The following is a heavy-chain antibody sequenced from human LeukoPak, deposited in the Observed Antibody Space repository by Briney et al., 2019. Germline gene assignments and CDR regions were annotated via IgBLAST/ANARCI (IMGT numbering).Heavy chain of an antibody. D-gene: IGHD6-19*01. V-gene: IGHV4-34*01. CDR3: ARGRGSSGWYYYGMDV. J-gene: IGHJ6*02. Sequence: PSETLSLTCAVCGGSFSGYYWSAIRQPPGRGREGMGEINHSGSTNYNPYLKSRVTISVDTSKNQLSLKLSSVTAADTAVYYCARGRGSSGWYYYGMDVWGQGTTVTVSS. CDR1: GGSFSGYY. CDR2: INHSGST.